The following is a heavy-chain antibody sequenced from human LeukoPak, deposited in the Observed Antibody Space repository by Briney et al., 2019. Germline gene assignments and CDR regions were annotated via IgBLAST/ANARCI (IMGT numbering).Heavy chain of an antibody. V-gene: IGHV1-2*06. CDR1: GHTFTGYY. CDR2: INPNSGGT. J-gene: IGHJ6*02. CDR3: ARDLYYDFWSGYSYGMDV. D-gene: IGHD3-3*01. Sequence: ASVKVSCKASGHTFTGYYMHWVRQAPGQGLEWMGRINPNSGGTNYAQKFQGRVTMTRDTSISTAYMELSRLRSDDTAVYYCARDLYYDFWSGYSYGMDVWGQGTTVTVSS.